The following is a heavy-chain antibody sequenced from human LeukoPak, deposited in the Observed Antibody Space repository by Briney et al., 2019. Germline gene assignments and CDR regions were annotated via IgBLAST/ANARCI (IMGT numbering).Heavy chain of an antibody. Sequence: SETLSLTCGVSGGSISRSYWSWIRQPPGKGLEWIGLIYSSVTPKYNPSLKSRVAISIDTSKNQFSLRLNSVTAADTAVYYCARLDDREKFDSWGQGTLVTVSS. V-gene: IGHV4-4*09. J-gene: IGHJ4*02. CDR1: GGSISRSY. CDR3: ARLDDREKFDS. D-gene: IGHD1-1*01. CDR2: IYSSVTP.